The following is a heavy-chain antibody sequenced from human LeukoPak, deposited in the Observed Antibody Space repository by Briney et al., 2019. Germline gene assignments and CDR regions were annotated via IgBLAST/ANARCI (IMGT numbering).Heavy chain of an antibody. D-gene: IGHD6-13*01. CDR3: ARAPMGAAALY. Sequence: EASVKVSCKASGGTFSSYAISWVRQAPGQGLEWMGGIIPIFGTANYAQKFQGRVTLTRDTSISTAYMELSSLRSDDTAFYYCARAPMGAAALYWGQGTLVTVSS. CDR1: GGTFSSYA. J-gene: IGHJ4*02. CDR2: IIPIFGTA. V-gene: IGHV1-69*05.